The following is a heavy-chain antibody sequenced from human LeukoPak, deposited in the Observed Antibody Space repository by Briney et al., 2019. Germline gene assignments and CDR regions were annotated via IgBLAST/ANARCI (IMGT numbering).Heavy chain of an antibody. D-gene: IGHD3-22*01. CDR1: GGSISSGDYY. Sequence: SETQSLTCTVSGGSISSGDYYWSWIRQPPGKGLEWIGYIYYSGSTYYNPSLKSRVTISVDTSKNQFSLKLSSVTAADTAVYYCARDRYYYDSSGYDYWYFDLWGRGTLVTVSS. J-gene: IGHJ2*01. CDR3: ARDRYYYDSSGYDYWYFDL. V-gene: IGHV4-30-4*08. CDR2: IYYSGST.